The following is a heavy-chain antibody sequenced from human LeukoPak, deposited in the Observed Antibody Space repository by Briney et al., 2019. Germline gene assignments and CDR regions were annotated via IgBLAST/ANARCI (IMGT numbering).Heavy chain of an antibody. CDR2: ISYDGSNK. CDR3: ARPLVSYYYMDV. J-gene: IGHJ6*03. D-gene: IGHD1-26*01. Sequence: GGSLRLSCAASGFTFSSYAMHWVRQAPGKGLEWVAVISYDGSNKYYADSVKGRFTISRDNSKNTLYLQMNSLRAEDTAVYYCARPLVSYYYMDVWGKGTTVIVSS. V-gene: IGHV3-30*01. CDR1: GFTFSSYA.